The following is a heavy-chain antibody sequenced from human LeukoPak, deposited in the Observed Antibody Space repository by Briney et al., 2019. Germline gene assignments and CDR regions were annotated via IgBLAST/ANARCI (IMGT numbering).Heavy chain of an antibody. CDR1: GGTFSSYA. J-gene: IGHJ4*02. V-gene: IGHV1-69*05. D-gene: IGHD3-9*01. CDR3: ARATPHYDILTSYYTSGQFDY. Sequence: SVKVSCKASGGTFSSYAISWVRQAPGQGLEWMGGIIPIFGTANYAQKFQGRVTITTDESTSTAYMELSSLRSEDTAVYYCARATPHYDILTSYYTSGQFDYWGQGTLVTVSS. CDR2: IIPIFGTA.